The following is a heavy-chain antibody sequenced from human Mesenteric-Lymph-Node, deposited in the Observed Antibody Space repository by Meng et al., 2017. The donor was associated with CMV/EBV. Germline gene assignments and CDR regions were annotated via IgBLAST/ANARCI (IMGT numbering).Heavy chain of an antibody. CDR1: GGSISSSSYY. V-gene: IGHV4-39*01. CDR3: ARITIFGVVIKYNWFDP. Sequence: GSLRLSCTVSGGSISSSSYYWGWIRQPPGKGLEWIGSIYYSGSTYYNPSLKSRVTISVDTSKNQFSLKLSSVTAADTAVYYCARITIFGVVIKYNWFDPWGQGTLVTVSS. D-gene: IGHD3-3*01. CDR2: IYYSGST. J-gene: IGHJ5*02.